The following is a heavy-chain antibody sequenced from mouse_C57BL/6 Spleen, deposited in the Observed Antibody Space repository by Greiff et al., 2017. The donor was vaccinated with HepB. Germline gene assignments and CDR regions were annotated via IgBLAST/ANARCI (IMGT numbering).Heavy chain of an antibody. Sequence: QVQLQQSGAELARPGASVKLSCKASGYTFTSYGISWVKQRTGQGLEWIGEIYPRSGNTYYNEKFKGKATLTADKSSSTAYMELRSLTSEDSAVYFCARSYDGCPYYAMDYWGQGTSVTVSS. CDR1: GYTFTSYG. CDR2: IYPRSGNT. D-gene: IGHD2-3*01. J-gene: IGHJ4*01. CDR3: ARSYDGCPYYAMDY. V-gene: IGHV1-81*01.